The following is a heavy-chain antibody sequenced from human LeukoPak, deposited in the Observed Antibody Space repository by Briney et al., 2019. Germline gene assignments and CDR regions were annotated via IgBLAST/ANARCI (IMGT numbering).Heavy chain of an antibody. Sequence: SETLSLTCTVSGGSISSYYWSWIRQPPGKGPEWIGYIYYSGSTNYNPSLKSRVTISVDTSKNQFSLKLSSVTAADTAVYYCARGLDNYGYKFDYWGQGTLVTVSS. D-gene: IGHD5-18*01. V-gene: IGHV4-59*01. CDR2: IYYSGST. CDR3: ARGLDNYGYKFDY. CDR1: GGSISSYY. J-gene: IGHJ4*02.